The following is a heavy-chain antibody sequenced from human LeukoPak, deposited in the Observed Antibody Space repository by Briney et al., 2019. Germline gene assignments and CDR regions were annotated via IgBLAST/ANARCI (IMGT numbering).Heavy chain of an antibody. J-gene: IGHJ6*02. D-gene: IGHD6-13*01. CDR3: AKEYSSSWPYGMDV. CDR1: GFTISGYA. CDR2: ISYDGSNK. Sequence: GRSLRLSCAASGFTISGYAMHWVRQAPGKGLEWVAVISYDGSNKYYADSVKGRFTISRDNSNNTLYLQMNSLRAEDTAVYFCAKEYSSSWPYGMDVWGQGTTVTVSS. V-gene: IGHV3-30*04.